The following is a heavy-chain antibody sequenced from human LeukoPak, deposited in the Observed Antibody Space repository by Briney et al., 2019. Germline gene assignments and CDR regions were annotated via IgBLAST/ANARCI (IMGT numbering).Heavy chain of an antibody. D-gene: IGHD2-2*01. CDR3: ARPQYCSGTSCYWFDP. Sequence: SETLSLTCDVSGGSISSGLYSWSWIRQPLGKGLEWIGYIYHTGSTYYNPSLKSRVTISVDTSKNQFSLRLSSVTAADTAVYYCARPQYCSGTSCYWFDPWGQGTLVTVSS. J-gene: IGHJ5*02. V-gene: IGHV4-30-2*01. CDR1: GGSISSGLYS. CDR2: IYHTGST.